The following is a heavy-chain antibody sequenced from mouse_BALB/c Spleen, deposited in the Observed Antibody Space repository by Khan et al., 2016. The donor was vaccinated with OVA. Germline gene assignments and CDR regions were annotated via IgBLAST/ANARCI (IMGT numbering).Heavy chain of an antibody. Sequence: QVRLQQSGAELVRPGVSVKISCKGSGYTFTDYAMHWVKQGHAKSLEWIGVIRTYYGDADYNQKFQGKASMTVDRSSSTGYMELARLTSEDSAIYYGVRGGKFAYWGQGTLVTVSA. CDR1: GYTFTDYA. CDR2: IRTYYGDA. CDR3: VRGGKFAY. J-gene: IGHJ3*01. D-gene: IGHD1-1*02. V-gene: IGHV1S137*01.